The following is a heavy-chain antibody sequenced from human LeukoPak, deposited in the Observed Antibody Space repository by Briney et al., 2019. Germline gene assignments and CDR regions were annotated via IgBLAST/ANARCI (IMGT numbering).Heavy chain of an antibody. CDR2: ISGSGGST. J-gene: IGHJ3*02. V-gene: IGHV3-23*01. D-gene: IGHD3-3*01. Sequence: GGSLRLSCAASGFTFSSYAMSWVRQAPGKGLEWVSAISGSGGSTYYADSVKDRFTISRDNSKNTLYLQMNRLRAEDTAVYYCAKVNYDFWSGSLDAFDIWGQGTMVTVSS. CDR3: AKVNYDFWSGSLDAFDI. CDR1: GFTFSSYA.